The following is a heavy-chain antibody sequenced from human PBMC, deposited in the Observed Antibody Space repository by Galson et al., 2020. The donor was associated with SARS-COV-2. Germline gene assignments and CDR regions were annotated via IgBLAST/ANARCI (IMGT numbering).Heavy chain of an antibody. CDR2: IYYSGST. CDR1: GGSISSSSYY. CDR3: ARAGYSSRTRGWFDP. D-gene: IGHD6-13*01. V-gene: IGHV4-39*07. Sequence: SETLSLTCTVSGGSISSSSYYWGWIRQPPGKGLEWIGSIYYSGSTYYNPSLKSRVTISVDTSKNQFSLKLSSVTAADTAVYYCARAGYSSRTRGWFDPWGQGTLVTVSS. J-gene: IGHJ5*02.